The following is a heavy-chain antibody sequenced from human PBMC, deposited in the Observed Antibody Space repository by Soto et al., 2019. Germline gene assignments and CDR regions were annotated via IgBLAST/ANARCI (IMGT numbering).Heavy chain of an antibody. Sequence: GGSLRLSCVVSEFMFSGSATSWVRQVPGKGLEWVSSISVSGGRTYYADSVKGRFTVSRDNSKNTLYLQLNNLRAEDTALYYCAKGPTIFGVVITYSYYYGMDVWGQGTTVTVSS. D-gene: IGHD3-3*01. CDR3: AKGPTIFGVVITYSYYYGMDV. J-gene: IGHJ6*02. CDR1: EFMFSGSA. CDR2: ISVSGGRT. V-gene: IGHV3-23*01.